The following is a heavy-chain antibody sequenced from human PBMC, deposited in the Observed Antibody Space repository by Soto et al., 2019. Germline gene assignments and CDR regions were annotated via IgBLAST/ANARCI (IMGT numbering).Heavy chain of an antibody. CDR3: ASRGNYYDSSGYWEYFQH. D-gene: IGHD3-22*01. Sequence: QVQLVQSGAEVKKPGSSVKVSCKASGGTFSSYAISWVRQAPGQGLEWMGGIIPIFGTANYAQKFQGRVTITADESTSTAYMGLSSLRSEDTAVYYCASRGNYYDSSGYWEYFQHWGQGTLVTVSS. CDR1: GGTFSSYA. CDR2: IIPIFGTA. V-gene: IGHV1-69*01. J-gene: IGHJ1*01.